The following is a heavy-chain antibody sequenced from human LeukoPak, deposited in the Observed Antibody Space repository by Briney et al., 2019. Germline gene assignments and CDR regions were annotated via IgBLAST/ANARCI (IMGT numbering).Heavy chain of an antibody. CDR2: ISSSSSYI. J-gene: IGHJ4*02. CDR3: VRGERYYDSSGYYHIDY. CDR1: GFTFRSHS. Sequence: GGSLRLSCAASGFTFRSHSMNWVRQAPGKGLERVSCISSSSSYIYYADSLKGRFSISRDNAKNSLYLQMNSLRAEDTAVYYCVRGERYYDSSGYYHIDYWGQGTLVIVSS. D-gene: IGHD3-22*01. V-gene: IGHV3-21*01.